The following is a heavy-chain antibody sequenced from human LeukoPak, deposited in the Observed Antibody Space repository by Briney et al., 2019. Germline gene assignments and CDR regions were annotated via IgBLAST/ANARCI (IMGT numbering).Heavy chain of an antibody. CDR2: ISYNGKDK. CDR3: ARGDYGSTWYDFFFDY. J-gene: IGHJ4*02. D-gene: IGHD6-13*01. CDR1: GFTFNNYT. Sequence: GRSLRLSCAASGFTFNNYTLHCVRQPPGKGPEWVSVISYNGKDKYYTDSVKGRFTISRDNSNNTLYLQMNSLRGEDTAVYYCARGDYGSTWYDFFFDYWGQGILVTVSS. V-gene: IGHV3-30*04.